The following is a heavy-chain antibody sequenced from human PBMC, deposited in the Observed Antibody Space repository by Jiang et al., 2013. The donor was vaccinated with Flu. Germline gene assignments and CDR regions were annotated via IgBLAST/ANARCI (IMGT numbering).Heavy chain of an antibody. D-gene: IGHD2-2*01. J-gene: IGHJ6*02. CDR3: ARVRTVVLPAAFRWGTDKDYYYVMDV. CDR2: IYYSGST. Sequence: GPGLVKPSETLSLICTVSGASVSSSSYGWSWIRQPPGKGLEWIGNIYYSGSTNYNPSLMSRVTVSIDTSKSHFSLKLSSVTAADTAVYYCARVRTVVLPAAFRWGTDKDYYYVMDVWGQGTTVTVTS. V-gene: IGHV4-61*03. CDR1: GASVSSSSYG.